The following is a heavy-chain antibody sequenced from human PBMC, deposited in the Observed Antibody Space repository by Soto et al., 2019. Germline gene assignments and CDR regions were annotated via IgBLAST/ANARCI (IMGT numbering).Heavy chain of an antibody. J-gene: IGHJ6*02. CDR2: MKPNSGNT. V-gene: IGHV1-8*01. CDR1: GYTFTSYD. D-gene: IGHD6-13*01. Sequence: QVQLVQSGAEVKKPGASVKVSCKASGYTFTSYDINWVRQATGQGLEWMGWMKPNSGNTGYAQKFQGRVTMTRNTSISTVYMELSSLRSEDTAVYYCARRGYSSSWYYYYYYGMDVWGQGTTVTVSS. CDR3: ARRGYSSSWYYYYYYGMDV.